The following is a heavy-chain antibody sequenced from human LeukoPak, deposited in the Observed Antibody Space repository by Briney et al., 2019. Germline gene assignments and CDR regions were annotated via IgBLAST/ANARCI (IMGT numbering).Heavy chain of an antibody. V-gene: IGHV3-21*04. Sequence: PGGSLRLSCAASGFTFSSYSMNWVRQAPGKGLEWVSSISSSSSYIYYADSVKGRFTISRDNAKNSLYLQMNSLRAEDTAVYYCARERRFGELSWFDPWGQGTLVTVSS. J-gene: IGHJ5*02. CDR3: ARERRFGELSWFDP. CDR2: ISSSSSYI. D-gene: IGHD3-10*01. CDR1: GFTFSSYS.